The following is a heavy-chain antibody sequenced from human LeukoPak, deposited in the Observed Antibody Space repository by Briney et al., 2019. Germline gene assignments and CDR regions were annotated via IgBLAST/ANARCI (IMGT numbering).Heavy chain of an antibody. CDR3: ARDRDIAVAGTGLDY. CDR1: GYTFTSYG. J-gene: IGHJ4*02. V-gene: IGHV1-46*01. D-gene: IGHD6-19*01. CDR2: INPSGGST. Sequence: AASVKVSCKASGYTFTSYGISWVRQAPGQGLEWMGIINPSGGSTSYAQKFQGRATMTRDMSTSTVYMELSSLRSEDTAVYYCARDRDIAVAGTGLDYWGQGTLVTVSS.